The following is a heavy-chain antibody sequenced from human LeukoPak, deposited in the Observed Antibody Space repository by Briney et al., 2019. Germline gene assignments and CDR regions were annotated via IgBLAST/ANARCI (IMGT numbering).Heavy chain of an antibody. J-gene: IGHJ5*02. Sequence: TSSETLSLTCTVSGVSISSSNSYWGWIRQPAGKGLEWIGSIYYSGNTYYNASLKSQVSISIDTSKNQFSLNLSSVTAADTAVYYCARWGGIYVGWFDPWGQGTLVTVSS. V-gene: IGHV4-39*01. CDR1: GVSISSSNSY. CDR3: ARWGGIYVGWFDP. CDR2: IYYSGNT. D-gene: IGHD5-12*01.